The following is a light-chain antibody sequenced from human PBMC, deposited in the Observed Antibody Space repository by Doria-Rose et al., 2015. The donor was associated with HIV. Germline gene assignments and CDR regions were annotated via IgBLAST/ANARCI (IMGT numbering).Light chain of an antibody. Sequence: EIVMTQSPGTLSLSPGERATLSCRASQSFSSTYLAWYQQKPGQALSLLIYDGSTRATGIPDRFSVSGSGTDFTLTINRLEPEDFALYYCHQYGTSWTFGQGTKVEI. CDR3: HQYGTSWT. CDR1: QSFSSTY. CDR2: DGS. J-gene: IGKJ1*01. V-gene: IGKV3-20*01.